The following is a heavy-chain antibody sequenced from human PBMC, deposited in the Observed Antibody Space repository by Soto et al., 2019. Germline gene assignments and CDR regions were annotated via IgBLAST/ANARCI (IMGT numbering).Heavy chain of an antibody. Sequence: EVQLLESGGGLVQPGGSLRLSCAASGFTFGNNAMTWVRQAPGKGLEWVAAIGASGGRTYYADSVKGRFTISRDNSKSTLYLQANPLRADDTAIYYCVKDWSGDKCPCMYVWGQGTTVSVSS. V-gene: IGHV3-23*01. CDR2: IGASGGRT. J-gene: IGHJ6*02. CDR1: GFTFGNNA. CDR3: VKDWSGDKCPCMYV. D-gene: IGHD3-3*01.